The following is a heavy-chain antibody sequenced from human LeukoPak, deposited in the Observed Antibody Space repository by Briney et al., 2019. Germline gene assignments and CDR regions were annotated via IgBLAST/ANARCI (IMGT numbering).Heavy chain of an antibody. CDR3: ARDTVAGIFMAYGY. CDR1: GYTFTGYY. J-gene: IGHJ4*02. Sequence: ASVKVSCKASGYTFTGYYMHWVRQAPGQGLEWMGWINPNSGGTNYAQKFQGRVTMTRDTSISTAYMELSRLRSDDAAVYYCARDTVAGIFMAYGYWGQGTLVTVSS. D-gene: IGHD6-19*01. V-gene: IGHV1-2*02. CDR2: INPNSGGT.